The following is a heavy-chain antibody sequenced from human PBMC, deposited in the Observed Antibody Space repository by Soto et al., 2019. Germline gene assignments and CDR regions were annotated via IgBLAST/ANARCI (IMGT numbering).Heavy chain of an antibody. Sequence: ASVKVSCKASGYTFTSYAMHWVRQAPGQRLEWMGWTNAGNGNTKYSQKFQGRVTITRDTSASTAYMELSSLRSEDTAVYYCAREGYYYDSSEAFDIWGQGTMVTVSS. J-gene: IGHJ3*02. CDR3: AREGYYYDSSEAFDI. V-gene: IGHV1-3*01. D-gene: IGHD3-22*01. CDR2: TNAGNGNT. CDR1: GYTFTSYA.